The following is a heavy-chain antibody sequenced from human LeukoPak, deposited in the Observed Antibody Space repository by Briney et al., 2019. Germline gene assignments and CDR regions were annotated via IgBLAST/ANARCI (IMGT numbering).Heavy chain of an antibody. CDR3: ARDQGCSGGSCYPAFDY. D-gene: IGHD2-15*01. CDR1: GFTFSSYE. V-gene: IGHV3-48*03. CDR2: ISSSDSTI. J-gene: IGHJ4*02. Sequence: QPGGSLRLSCAASGFTFSSYEMNWVRLAPGKGLEWVSYISSSDSTIYYADSVKGRFTISRDNAKNSLYLQMDSLRAEDTAVYYCARDQGCSGGSCYPAFDYWGQGTLVTVSS.